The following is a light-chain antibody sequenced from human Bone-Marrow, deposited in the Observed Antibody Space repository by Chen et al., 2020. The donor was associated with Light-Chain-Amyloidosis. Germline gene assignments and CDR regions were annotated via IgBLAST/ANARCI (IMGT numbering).Light chain of an antibody. V-gene: IGLV3-25*03. CDR2: RDT. J-gene: IGLJ2*01. CDR1: DLPTKY. CDR3: QSADSSGTYEVI. Sequence: SYELTHPPSVPVSPAQTARITCSGDDLPTKYAYWYQQKPGQAPVLVIHRDTERPSGISERFSGSSSGTTATLTISGVQAEDEADYHCQSADSSGTYEVIFGGGTKLTVL.